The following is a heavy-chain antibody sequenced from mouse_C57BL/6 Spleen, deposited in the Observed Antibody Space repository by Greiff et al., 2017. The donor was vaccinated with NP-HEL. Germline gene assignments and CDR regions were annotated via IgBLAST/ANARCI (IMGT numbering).Heavy chain of an antibody. J-gene: IGHJ3*01. V-gene: IGHV1-20*01. D-gene: IGHD1-1*01. CDR1: GYSFTGYF. CDR3: ARDGVYYGSSLAWFAY. CDR2: INPYNGDT. Sequence: EVQLQQSGPELVKPGDSVKISCKASGYSFTGYFMNWVMQSHGKSLEWIGRINPYNGDTFYNQKFKGKATLTVDKSSSTAHMELRSLTSEDSAVYYGARDGVYYGSSLAWFAYWGQGTLVTVSA.